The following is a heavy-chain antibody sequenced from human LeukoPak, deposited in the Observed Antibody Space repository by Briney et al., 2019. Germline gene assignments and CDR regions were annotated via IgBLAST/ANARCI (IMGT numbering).Heavy chain of an antibody. CDR1: GYTFTSYA. CDR3: ASQGSSWLTFDY. J-gene: IGHJ4*02. CDR2: INAGNGNT. D-gene: IGHD6-13*01. V-gene: IGHV1-3*01. Sequence: ASVKVSCKASGYTFTSYAMHWVRQAPGQRLEWMGWINAGNGNTKYSQKFQGRVTITRDTSASTAYMELSSLRSEDTAVYYCASQGSSWLTFDYWGQGTLVTVSS.